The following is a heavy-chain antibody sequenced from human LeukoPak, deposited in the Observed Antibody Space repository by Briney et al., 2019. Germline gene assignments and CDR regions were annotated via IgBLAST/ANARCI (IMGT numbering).Heavy chain of an antibody. CDR1: GHSFASYW. J-gene: IGHJ5*02. CDR2: IYPGDSDT. CDR3: ARLAGNNWLDP. V-gene: IGHV5-51*01. Sequence: GESLKISCQSSGHSFASYWIGWVRQMPGQGLEWMGIIYPGDSDTRYSPSFEGQVTISVDKSITTAYLQWTSLKASDTAMDYCARLAGNNWLDPWGQGTLVTVSS.